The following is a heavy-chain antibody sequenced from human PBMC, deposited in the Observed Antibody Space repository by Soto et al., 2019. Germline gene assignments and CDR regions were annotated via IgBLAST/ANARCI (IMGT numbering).Heavy chain of an antibody. CDR3: ARVANIKVGGIKNYYFDS. D-gene: IGHD3-10*01. CDR1: GFTFSSYW. J-gene: IGHJ4*02. Sequence: GGSLRLSCAASGFTFSSYWMHWVRQAPGKGLVWVSRINSDGSSTSYADSVKGRFTISRDNAKNSMFLQMDSLTVEDTAVYYCARVANIKVGGIKNYYFDSWGQGIPVTVSS. CDR2: INSDGSST. V-gene: IGHV3-74*01.